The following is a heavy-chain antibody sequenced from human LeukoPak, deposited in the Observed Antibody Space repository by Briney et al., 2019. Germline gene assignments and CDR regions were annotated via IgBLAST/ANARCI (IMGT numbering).Heavy chain of an antibody. CDR2: ISGSGGST. Sequence: GGSLRLSCAASGFTFSSYAMSWVRQAPGKGLEWVSAISGSGGSTYCADSVKGRFTISRDNSKNTLYLQMNSLRAEDTAAYYCAKDRVVVAATLPDAFDIWGQGTMVTVSS. D-gene: IGHD2-15*01. J-gene: IGHJ3*02. V-gene: IGHV3-23*01. CDR1: GFTFSSYA. CDR3: AKDRVVVAATLPDAFDI.